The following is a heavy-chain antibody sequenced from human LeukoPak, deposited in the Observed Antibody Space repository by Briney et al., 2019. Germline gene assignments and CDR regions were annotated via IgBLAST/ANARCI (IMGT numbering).Heavy chain of an antibody. J-gene: IGHJ5*02. Sequence: ASVKVSCKASGYTFTGYYMHWVRQAPGQGLEWMGWINPNSGGTNYAQKFQGRATMTRDTSISTAYMELSRLRSDDTAVYYCARVHYDILTGYYTFDPWGQGTLVTVSS. CDR3: ARVHYDILTGYYTFDP. CDR2: INPNSGGT. V-gene: IGHV1-2*02. D-gene: IGHD3-9*01. CDR1: GYTFTGYY.